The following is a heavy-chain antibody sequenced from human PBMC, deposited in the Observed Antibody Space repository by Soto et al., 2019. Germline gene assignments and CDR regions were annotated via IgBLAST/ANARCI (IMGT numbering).Heavy chain of an antibody. D-gene: IGHD3-10*01. CDR1: GDSVSSGSSH. V-gene: IGHV4-61*01. CDR3: ASLINAAFDF. J-gene: IGHJ4*02. CDR2: IYSSGST. Sequence: QVHLQESGPGLVKPSETLSLTCTVSGDSVSSGSSHWNWIRQPPGKGLEWIGYIYSSGSTSYNPSLQSRVTISVDTSKNQFSLKLRSVTAADTAVYYCASLINAAFDFWGQGTLVTVSS.